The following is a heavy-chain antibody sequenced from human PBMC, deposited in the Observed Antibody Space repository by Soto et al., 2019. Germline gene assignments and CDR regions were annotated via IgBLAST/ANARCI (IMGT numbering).Heavy chain of an antibody. D-gene: IGHD2-15*01. CDR2: IIPIFDTA. Sequence: QVQLVQSGAEVKKPGSSVKVSCKASGGTFSSYAISWVRQAPGQGLEWMGGIIPIFDTADYAQKFQGRVTITADESTSTAYMEMSSLRSEDTAVYYCASHPGRPYYYYGMDVWGQGTTVTVSS. CDR1: GGTFSSYA. CDR3: ASHPGRPYYYYGMDV. V-gene: IGHV1-69*12. J-gene: IGHJ6*02.